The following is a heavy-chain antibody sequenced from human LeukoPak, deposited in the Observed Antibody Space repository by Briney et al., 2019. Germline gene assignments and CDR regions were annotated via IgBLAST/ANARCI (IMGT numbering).Heavy chain of an antibody. CDR2: IGYDGSKI. Sequence: GGSLRLSCAASGFTFSRSVMHWVRQAPGKGLEWVTFIGYDGSKIYYADSVKGRFTISRDNSKNTLYLQMNSLRAEDTAVYYCAKEGRGGFDIWGQGTMVTVSS. V-gene: IGHV3-30*02. D-gene: IGHD3-16*01. CDR1: GFTFSRSV. J-gene: IGHJ3*02. CDR3: AKEGRGGFDI.